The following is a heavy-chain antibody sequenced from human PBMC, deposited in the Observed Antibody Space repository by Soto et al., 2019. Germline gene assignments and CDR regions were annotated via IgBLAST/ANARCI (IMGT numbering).Heavy chain of an antibody. CDR1: GYTFTSYG. CDR2: ISAYNGNT. V-gene: IGHV1-18*01. J-gene: IGHJ4*02. CDR3: ARVRGRGGSYSSSSVVFFDH. Sequence: GASVKVSCKASGYTFTSYGISWVRQAPGQGLEWMGWISAYNGNTNYAQKLQGRVTMTTDTSTSTAYMELRSLRSDDTAVYYCARVRGRGGSYSSSSVVFFDHWGQGTLVTVSS. D-gene: IGHD6-6*01.